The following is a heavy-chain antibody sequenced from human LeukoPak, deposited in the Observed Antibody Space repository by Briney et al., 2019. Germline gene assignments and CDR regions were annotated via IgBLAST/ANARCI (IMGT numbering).Heavy chain of an antibody. D-gene: IGHD2/OR15-2a*01. CDR2: IYTSGST. Sequence: SETLSLTCTVCGGSISSYYWSWLRQPAGKALVWIGRIYTSGSTKYTPSLKSRVTMSVDTSNNPFALKLTSVTAADSAVYYCARAMDYLWAIDIWGQGTMVTVSS. CDR1: GGSISSYY. CDR3: ARAMDYLWAIDI. J-gene: IGHJ3*02. V-gene: IGHV4-4*07.